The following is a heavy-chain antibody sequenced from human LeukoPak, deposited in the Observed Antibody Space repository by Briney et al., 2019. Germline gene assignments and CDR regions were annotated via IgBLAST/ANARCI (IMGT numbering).Heavy chain of an antibody. J-gene: IGHJ4*02. CDR3: AKHTAVINSSSDY. CDR2: IRYTGSD. D-gene: IGHD6-6*01. V-gene: IGHV3-30*02. CDR1: GFNFNNYG. Sequence: SGGSLRLSCVASGFNFNNYGMHWVRQAPGKGLEWVAFIRYTGSDNYADSVKGRFTISRDNSKSTLYLQMNSLRAEDTAVYYCAKHTAVINSSSDYWGQGTLVTVSS.